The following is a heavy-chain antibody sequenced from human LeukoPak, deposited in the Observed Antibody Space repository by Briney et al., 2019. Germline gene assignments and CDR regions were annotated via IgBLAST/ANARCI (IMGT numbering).Heavy chain of an antibody. V-gene: IGHV4-31*03. J-gene: IGHJ4*02. CDR3: ARVVPGYFDV. CDR2: IFYTGNT. CDR1: GDSIRKGGYY. D-gene: IGHD6-13*01. Sequence: SETLSLTCTVSGDSIRKGGYYCSWIRQHPEKGLEWIGYIFYTGNTHYNPSLQSRVSLSIDTSANHFSLKVNSVTAADTAVYYCARVVPGYFDVWGQGSLVTVSS.